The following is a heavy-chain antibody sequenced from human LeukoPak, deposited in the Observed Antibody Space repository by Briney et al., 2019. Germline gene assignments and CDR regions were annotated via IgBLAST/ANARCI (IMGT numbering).Heavy chain of an antibody. CDR3: ARDRDRSGSQSY. J-gene: IGHJ4*02. CDR1: GYTFTSYG. Sequence: ASVKVSCKASGYTFTSYGISWVRQAPGQGLEWMGWISANNGNTKYNTKYAQNLQGRVTMTTDISTSTAFMELRTLRSDDTAVYYCARDRDRSGSQSYWGQGTLVTVSS. V-gene: IGHV1-18*01. CDR2: ISANNGNTKYNT. D-gene: IGHD1-26*01.